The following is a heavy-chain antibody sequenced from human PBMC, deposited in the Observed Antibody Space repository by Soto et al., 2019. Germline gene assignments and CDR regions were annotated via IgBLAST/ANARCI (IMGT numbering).Heavy chain of an antibody. CDR1: GFTFSIYA. D-gene: IGHD3-22*01. CDR3: VKGEYYYDSSGYYPFDY. J-gene: IGHJ4*02. Sequence: GGAPRLSCSGSGFTFSIYAMHWVRQAPGKGLEYVSSISTNGGSTDYADSVKGRFTISRDNSKNTVYLQMSSLRVEDTAVYYCVKGEYYYDSSGYYPFDYWGQGTLVTVPS. V-gene: IGHV3-64D*06. CDR2: ISTNGGST.